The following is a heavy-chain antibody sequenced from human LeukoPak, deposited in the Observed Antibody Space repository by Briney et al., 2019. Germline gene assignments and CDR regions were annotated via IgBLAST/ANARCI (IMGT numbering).Heavy chain of an antibody. CDR1: GGSISSGGYS. CDR2: IYHSGST. V-gene: IGHV4-30-2*01. J-gene: IGHJ4*02. D-gene: IGHD4-17*01. CDR3: ARADYGYFDY. Sequence: SETLSLTCAVSGGSISSGGYSWSWIRQPPGKGLEWIGYIYHSGSTYYNPSLKSRVTISVDTSKNQFSLKLSSVTAADMAVYYCARADYGYFDYWGQGTLVTVSS.